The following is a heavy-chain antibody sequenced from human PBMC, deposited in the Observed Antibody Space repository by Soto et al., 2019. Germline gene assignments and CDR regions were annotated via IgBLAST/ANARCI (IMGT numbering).Heavy chain of an antibody. Sequence: SVKVSCKASGGTFNSYAISWVRQAPGQGLEWMGGIIPIFGTANYAQKFQGRVTITADKSTSTAYMELSSLRSEDTAVYYCARGRIEYSSSSAYYFDYWGQGTLVTVSS. D-gene: IGHD6-6*01. CDR1: GGTFNSYA. CDR2: IIPIFGTA. CDR3: ARGRIEYSSSSAYYFDY. J-gene: IGHJ4*02. V-gene: IGHV1-69*06.